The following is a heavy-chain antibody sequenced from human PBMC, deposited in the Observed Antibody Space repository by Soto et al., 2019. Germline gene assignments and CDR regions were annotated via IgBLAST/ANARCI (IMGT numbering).Heavy chain of an antibody. CDR1: GYTFTGYY. D-gene: IGHD3-9*01. CDR3: ASTALDYDILTGYQAVYYYYGRDV. J-gene: IGHJ6*02. Sequence: ASVKVSCKASGYTFTGYYMHWVRQAPGQGLEWMGWINPNSGGTNYAQKFQGRVTMTRDTSISTAYMELSRLRSDDTAVYYCASTALDYDILTGYQAVYYYYGRDVWGQGTTVTVSS. V-gene: IGHV1-2*02. CDR2: INPNSGGT.